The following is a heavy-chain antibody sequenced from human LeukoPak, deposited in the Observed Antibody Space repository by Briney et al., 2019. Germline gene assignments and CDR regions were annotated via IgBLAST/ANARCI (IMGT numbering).Heavy chain of an antibody. Sequence: ASVKVSCKASGYTFTGYYIHWVRQAPGQGLEWMGWINPNSGGTHYAQKFQGRVTMTRDTSFSTAYMELSRLRSDDTAVYYCARAGMVRGVYDYWGQGTLVTVSS. CDR3: ARAGMVRGVYDY. CDR1: GYTFTGYY. D-gene: IGHD3-10*01. V-gene: IGHV1-2*02. J-gene: IGHJ4*02. CDR2: INPNSGGT.